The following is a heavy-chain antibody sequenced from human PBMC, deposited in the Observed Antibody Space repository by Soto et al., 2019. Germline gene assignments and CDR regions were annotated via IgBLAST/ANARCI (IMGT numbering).Heavy chain of an antibody. Sequence: SETLSLTCTVSGGSISSSSYYWGWIRQPPGKGLEWIGSIYYSGSTYYNPSLKIRVTISVDTSKNQFSLKLSSVTAADTAVYYFARILRYFDWSAQYYFDYSGQGTLVTVSS. CDR2: IYYSGST. CDR1: GGSISSSSYY. CDR3: ARILRYFDWSAQYYFDY. D-gene: IGHD3-9*01. J-gene: IGHJ4*02. V-gene: IGHV4-39*01.